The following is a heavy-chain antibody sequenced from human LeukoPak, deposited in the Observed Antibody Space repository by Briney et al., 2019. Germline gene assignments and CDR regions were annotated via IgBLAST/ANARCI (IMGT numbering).Heavy chain of an antibody. V-gene: IGHV4-59*12. D-gene: IGHD6-13*01. Sequence: PSETLSLTCTVSGGSISSYYWSWIRQPPGKGLEWIGYIYYSGSTNYNPSLKSRVTISVDTSRKQFYLKLSSVTAADTAVYYCARIAPDFSLDYWGHGTLVTVSS. CDR2: IYYSGST. J-gene: IGHJ4*01. CDR1: GGSISSYY. CDR3: ARIAPDFSLDY.